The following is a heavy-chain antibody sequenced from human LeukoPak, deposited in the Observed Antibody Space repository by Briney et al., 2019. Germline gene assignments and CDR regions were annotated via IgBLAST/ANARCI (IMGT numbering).Heavy chain of an antibody. V-gene: IGHV3-23*01. CDR2: ISGSGGSP. J-gene: IGHJ2*01. D-gene: IGHD6-19*01. Sequence: GGSLRLSCAASGFTFNNYAMVWVRQAPGNGLEGVSVISGSGGSPYYADSVKGRFTISRDNSKNTLELQMNSLRAEDTAVYYCAKGNSSGWSRGYWYFDLWGRGTLVTVSS. CDR1: GFTFNNYA. CDR3: AKGNSSGWSRGYWYFDL.